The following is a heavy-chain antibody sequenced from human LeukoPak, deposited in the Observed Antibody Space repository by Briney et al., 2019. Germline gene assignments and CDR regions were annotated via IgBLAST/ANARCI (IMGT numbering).Heavy chain of an antibody. D-gene: IGHD4-11*01. J-gene: IGHJ6*03. CDR2: INPSGGST. CDR1: GYTFTGYY. V-gene: IGHV1-46*01. Sequence: ASVKVSCKASGYTFTGYYMHWVRQAPGQGLEWMGIINPSGGSTSYAQKFQGRVTMTRDTSTSTVYMELSSLRSEDTAVYYCARDGPTTLYYYYYMDVWGKGTTVTVSS. CDR3: ARDGPTTLYYYYYMDV.